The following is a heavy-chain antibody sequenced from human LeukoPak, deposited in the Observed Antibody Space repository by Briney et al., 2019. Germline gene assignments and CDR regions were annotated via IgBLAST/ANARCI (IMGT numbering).Heavy chain of an antibody. V-gene: IGHV3-23*01. D-gene: IGHD3-3*01. J-gene: IGHJ2*01. CDR3: ARDFWDDFEYFDL. CDR2: INGSGSST. CDR1: GFTFSSYE. Sequence: PGGSLGLSCAASGFTFSSYEMYWVRQAPGKGLEWVSAINGSGSSTYYADSVKGRVSISRDNSKNTLYLQMNSLRVEDTALYYCARDFWDDFEYFDLWGRGTLVTVSS.